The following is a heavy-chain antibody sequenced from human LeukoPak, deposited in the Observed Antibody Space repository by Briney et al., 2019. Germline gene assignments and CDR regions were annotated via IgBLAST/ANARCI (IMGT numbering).Heavy chain of an antibody. CDR1: GFTFTSYW. CDR3: ARARGYCSSTSCTLGELDY. CDR2: IDGDGSSR. D-gene: IGHD2-2*01. J-gene: IGHJ4*02. V-gene: IGHV3-74*01. Sequence: GGSLRLSCAASGFTFTSYWIHWVRQVPGKGLEWVSRIDGDGSSRSYADSVQGRFTISRDNGKKTVFLQMNSLSAEDTAVYYCARARGYCSSTSCTLGELDYWGQGTLVTVSS.